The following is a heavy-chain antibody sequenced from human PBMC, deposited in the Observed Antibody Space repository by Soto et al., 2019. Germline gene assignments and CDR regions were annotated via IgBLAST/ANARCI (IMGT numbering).Heavy chain of an antibody. CDR1: GFTFSSYA. V-gene: IGHV3-30-3*01. Sequence: GWSLRLSCAASGFTFSSYAMHWVRQAPGRGLEWVAVISYDGSNKYYADSVKGRFTISRDNSKNTLYLQMNSLRAEDTAVYYCARDRPHFDYWGQGTLVTVSS. CDR2: ISYDGSNK. CDR3: ARDRPHFDY. J-gene: IGHJ4*02.